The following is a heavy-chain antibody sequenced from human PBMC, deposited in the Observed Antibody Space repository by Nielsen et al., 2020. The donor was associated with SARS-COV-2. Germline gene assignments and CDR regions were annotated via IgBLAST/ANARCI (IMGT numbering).Heavy chain of an antibody. J-gene: IGHJ6*02. D-gene: IGHD6-19*01. CDR2: INPRGGDT. V-gene: IGHV1-46*01. CDR3: ARVISGSSGWYSYYYGMDV. Sequence: WVRQAPGQGLEWMGLINPRGGDTRYAQNFQGRVTMTRDTSTSTAYMELRSLRSDDTAVYYCARVISGSSGWYSYYYGMDVWGQGTTVTVSS.